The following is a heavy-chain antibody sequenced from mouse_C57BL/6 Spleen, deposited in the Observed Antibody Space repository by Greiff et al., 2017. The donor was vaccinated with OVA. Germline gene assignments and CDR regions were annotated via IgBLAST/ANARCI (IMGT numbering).Heavy chain of an antibody. J-gene: IGHJ4*01. Sequence: EVQLVESGAGLVKPGGSLKLSCAASGFTFSDYGMHWVRQTPEKGLEWVAYISSGSSTIYYADTVKGRFTISRDNSKNTLFLQITSLRSEDTAVYYCARGPGMDYWGQGTSVTVSS. CDR1: GFTFSDYG. CDR2: ISSGSSTI. V-gene: IGHV5-17*01. CDR3: ARGPGMDY.